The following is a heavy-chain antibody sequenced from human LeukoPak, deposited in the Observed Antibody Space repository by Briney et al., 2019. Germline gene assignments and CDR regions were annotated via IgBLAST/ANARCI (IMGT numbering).Heavy chain of an antibody. J-gene: IGHJ4*02. V-gene: IGHV4-34*01. D-gene: IGHD3-16*01. CDR3: ARQIRRGVLDY. CDR1: GGSFSGYY. CDR2: INHSGST. Sequence: SETLSLTCAVYGGSFSGYYWSWIRRPPGKGLEWIGEINHSGSTNYNPSLKSRVTISVDTSKNQFSLKLSSVTAADTAVYYCARQIRRGVLDYWGQRTLVTVSS.